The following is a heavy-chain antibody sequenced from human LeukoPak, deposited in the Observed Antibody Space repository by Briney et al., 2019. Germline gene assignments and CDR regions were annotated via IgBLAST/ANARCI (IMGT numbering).Heavy chain of an antibody. CDR3: ARVGTWELQRVFDY. V-gene: IGHV3-7*01. J-gene: IGHJ4*02. D-gene: IGHD1-26*01. CDR1: GFTFTDYW. Sequence: PGGTLRLFCAASGFTFTDYWMTWVRQVPGKGLEWVANIHKAGTESYYVDSVKGRFAISRDNAKNSLYLQLSSLRVDDTAVYYCARVGTWELQRVFDYWGQGTLVTVSS. CDR2: IHKAGTES.